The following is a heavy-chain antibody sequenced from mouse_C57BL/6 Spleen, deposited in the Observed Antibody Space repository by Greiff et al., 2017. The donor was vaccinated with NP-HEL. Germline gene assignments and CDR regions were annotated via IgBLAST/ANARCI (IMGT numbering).Heavy chain of an antibody. D-gene: IGHD4-1*01. CDR2: IGPGSGST. V-gene: IGHV1-77*01. CDR1: GYTFTDYY. CDR3: ARRQAKTPLTFYAMDY. Sequence: QVQLQQSGAELVKPGASVKISCKASGYTFTDYYINWVKQRPGQGLEWIGKIGPGSGSTYYNEKFKGKATLTADKSSSTAYMQLSSLTSEDSAVYFCARRQAKTPLTFYAMDYWGQGTSVTVSS. J-gene: IGHJ4*01.